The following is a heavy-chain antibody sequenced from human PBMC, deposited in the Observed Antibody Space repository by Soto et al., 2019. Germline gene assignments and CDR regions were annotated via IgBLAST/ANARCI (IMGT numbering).Heavy chain of an antibody. D-gene: IGHD3-22*01. CDR2: IFHSGIT. CDR3: ARDRYFYDSRGYYRTLDS. Sequence: ETLSLTCTISGDSFSNHCWTWIRQPPGKGLEWIGYIFHSGITDYNPSVKSRVTISIDKSRNLFSLNLTSVTAADTAVYYCARDRYFYDSRGYYRTLDSWGQGTLVTVSS. J-gene: IGHJ5*01. V-gene: IGHV4-59*11. CDR1: GDSFSNHC.